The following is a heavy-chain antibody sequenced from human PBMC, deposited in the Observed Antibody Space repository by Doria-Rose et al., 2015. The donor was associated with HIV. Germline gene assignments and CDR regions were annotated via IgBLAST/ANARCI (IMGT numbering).Heavy chain of an antibody. CDR2: IFSDDER. V-gene: IGHV2-26*01. CDR3: ARIKSSRWYHKYYFDF. Sequence: QVTLKESSPVLVKPTETLTLTCTVSGVSLSSPGMGVSWIRQPPGKALEWLANIFSDDERSYKTSMKSRLTISRGTSKRQLVLTMTDMDPVDTATYYCARIKSSRWYHKYYFDFWGQGTLVIVSA. J-gene: IGHJ4*02. CDR1: GVSLSSPGMG. D-gene: IGHD6-13*01.